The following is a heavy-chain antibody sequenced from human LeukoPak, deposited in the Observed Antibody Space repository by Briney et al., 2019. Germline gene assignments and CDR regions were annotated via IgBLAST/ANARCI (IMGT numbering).Heavy chain of an antibody. V-gene: IGHV3-7*03. J-gene: IGHJ4*02. Sequence: GVSLRLSCAVSRFTFGNYWMSWVRQTPGQGPEWVANIKRDGSERHYVDSVKGRFTISRDNAKGSLFLETSSLRVEDTAVYYCARTTSFMFYYCGQGPLVTVSS. CDR3: ARTTSFMFYY. D-gene: IGHD1-1*01. CDR2: IKRDGSER. CDR1: RFTFGNYW.